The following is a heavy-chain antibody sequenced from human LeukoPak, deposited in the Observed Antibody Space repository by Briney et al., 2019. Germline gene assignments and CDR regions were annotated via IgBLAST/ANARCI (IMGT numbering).Heavy chain of an antibody. D-gene: IGHD3-3*01. J-gene: IGHJ4*02. CDR1: GFTFDDYG. CDR3: ARDRVWSGYYTDY. V-gene: IGHV3-20*04. Sequence: SGGSLSLSCAASGFTFDDYGMSWVRQAPGKGLEWVSGINWTGGSTGYADSVKGRFTTSRDNAKDSLYLQMNSLRAEDTALYYCARDRVWSGYYTDYWGQGTLVTVSS. CDR2: INWTGGST.